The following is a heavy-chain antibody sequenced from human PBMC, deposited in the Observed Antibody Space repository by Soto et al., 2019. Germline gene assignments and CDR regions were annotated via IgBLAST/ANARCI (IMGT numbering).Heavy chain of an antibody. J-gene: IGHJ4*02. CDR2: IYYSGST. V-gene: IGHV4-31*03. CDR1: GGSISSGGYY. CDR3: ARAPPIIYGVTTALFDY. Sequence: PSETLSLTCTVSGGSISSGGYYGSWIRQHPGKGLEWIGYIYYSGSTYYNPSLKSRVTISVDTSKNQFSLKLSSVTAADTAVYYCARAPPIIYGVTTALFDYWGQGTLVTVSS. D-gene: IGHD4-17*01.